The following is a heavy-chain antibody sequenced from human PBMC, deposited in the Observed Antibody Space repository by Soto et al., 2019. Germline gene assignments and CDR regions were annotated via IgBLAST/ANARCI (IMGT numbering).Heavy chain of an antibody. J-gene: IGHJ4*02. CDR1: GFTFDDYA. D-gene: IGHD6-19*01. V-gene: IGHV3-9*01. CDR3: AKTSGSSEIFDY. CDR2: ISWNSGGI. Sequence: GGSLRLSCAASGFTFDDYAMHWVRQAPGKGLEWVSIISWNSGGIGYADSVKGRFTISRDNAKNSLYLQMNSLRAEDTALYYCAKTSGSSEIFDYWGQGTLVTV.